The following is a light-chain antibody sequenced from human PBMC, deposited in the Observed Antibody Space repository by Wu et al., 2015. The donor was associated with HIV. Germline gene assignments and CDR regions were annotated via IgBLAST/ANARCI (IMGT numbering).Light chain of an antibody. CDR3: QQYYTYPRT. V-gene: IGKV1-8*01. Sequence: AIRITQSPSSLSASTGDRVTISCRASQSITNSLAWYQQKPGKAPELLIYDASSLQGGVPSRFSGSGSGTDFTLTISCLQSEDYATYYCQQYYTYPRTFGPGTRVDIK. CDR1: QSITNS. J-gene: IGKJ3*01. CDR2: DAS.